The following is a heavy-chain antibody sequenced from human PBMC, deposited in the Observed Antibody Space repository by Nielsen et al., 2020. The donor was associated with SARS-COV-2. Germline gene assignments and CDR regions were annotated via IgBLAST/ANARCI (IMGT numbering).Heavy chain of an antibody. J-gene: IGHJ6*03. V-gene: IGHV6-1*01. CDR2: TYYRSKWYN. CDR3: ARARGAYGDYYYYYYTDV. CDR1: GDSVSSSSAA. D-gene: IGHD4-17*01. Sequence: LRLSCAISGDSVSSSSAAWNWIRQSPSRGLEWLGRTYYRSKWYNDYAVSVKSRITINPDTSKNQFSLHLNSVTREDTAVYYCARARGAYGDYYYYYYTDVWGKGTTVTVSS.